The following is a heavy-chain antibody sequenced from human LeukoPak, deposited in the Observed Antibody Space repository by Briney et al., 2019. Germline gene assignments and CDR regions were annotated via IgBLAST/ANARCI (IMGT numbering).Heavy chain of an antibody. J-gene: IGHJ3*02. CDR2: IYHSGDT. Sequence: SETLSLTCTVSGGSISRGDYYWTWIRQPPGKGLEWLGYIYHSGDTYYNPSLKSRVTISIDTSKNQFSLKLRSVTAADTAVYYCARVPAAFDIWGQGRMVTVSS. V-gene: IGHV4-30-4*01. CDR1: GGSISRGDYY. CDR3: ARVPAAFDI. D-gene: IGHD1-14*01.